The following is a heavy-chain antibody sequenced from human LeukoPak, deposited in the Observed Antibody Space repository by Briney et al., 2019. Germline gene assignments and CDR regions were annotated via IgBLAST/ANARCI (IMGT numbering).Heavy chain of an antibody. CDR3: ARDLYDSSGYYFSYYYYYYMDV. J-gene: IGHJ6*03. CDR2: IWYDGSNK. V-gene: IGHV3-33*01. D-gene: IGHD3-22*01. Sequence: GSLRLSCAASGFTFSSYGMHWVRQAPGKGLGGVAVIWYDGSNKYYADSVKGRFTISRDNSKNTLYLQMNSLRAEDTAVYYCARDLYDSSGYYFSYYYYYYMDVWGKGTTVTVSS. CDR1: GFTFSSYG.